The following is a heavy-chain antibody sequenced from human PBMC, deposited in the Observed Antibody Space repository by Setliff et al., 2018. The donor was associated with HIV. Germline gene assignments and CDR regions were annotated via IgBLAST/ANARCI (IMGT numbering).Heavy chain of an antibody. CDR3: AREGLWFGDRGYYMDV. D-gene: IGHD3-10*01. V-gene: IGHV1-18*01. CDR1: GYTFTSSG. CDR2: IGTYNGDT. Sequence: ASVKVSCKASGYTFTSSGITWVRQAPGQGLEWMGWIGTYNGDTNYAQKFQGRVTMTTDTSTSTAYLELRSLISDDTAVYYCAREGLWFGDRGYYMDVWGTGTAVTVSS. J-gene: IGHJ6*03.